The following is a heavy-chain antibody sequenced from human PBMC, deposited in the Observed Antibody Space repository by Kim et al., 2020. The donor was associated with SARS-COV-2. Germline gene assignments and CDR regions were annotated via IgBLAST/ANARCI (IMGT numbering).Heavy chain of an antibody. CDR1: GFTFSSYA. CDR2: ISSNGGST. CDR3: AREIGDGSGWYLFDY. Sequence: GGSLRLSCAASGFTFSSYAMHWVRQAPGKGLEYVSAISSNGGSTYYANSVKGRFTISRDNSKNTLYLQMGSLRAEDMAVYYCAREIGDGSGWYLFDYWGQGTLVTVSS. D-gene: IGHD6-19*01. J-gene: IGHJ4*02. V-gene: IGHV3-64*01.